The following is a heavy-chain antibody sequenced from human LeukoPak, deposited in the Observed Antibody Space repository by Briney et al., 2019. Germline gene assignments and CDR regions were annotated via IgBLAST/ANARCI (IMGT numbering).Heavy chain of an antibody. Sequence: SETLSLTCTVSGGSISSSSYYGGWIRQPPGKGLGWIGSIYYSGSTSYNPSIKSRVTISVDTSKNQFSLKLSSVTAADTAVYYCAGTYYYDSSGYYFDYWGQGTLVTVSS. CDR2: IYYSGST. CDR1: GGSISSSSYY. J-gene: IGHJ4*02. D-gene: IGHD3-22*01. V-gene: IGHV4-39*01. CDR3: AGTYYYDSSGYYFDY.